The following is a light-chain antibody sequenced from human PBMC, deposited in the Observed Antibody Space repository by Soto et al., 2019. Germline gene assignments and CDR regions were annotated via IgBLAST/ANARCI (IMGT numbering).Light chain of an antibody. J-gene: IGKJ4*01. CDR1: QSVSSY. V-gene: IGKV3-11*01. Sequence: EIVLTQSPATLSLSPRERATLSCRASQSVSSYLAWYQQKPGKAPRLLIYDASNRATGIPARFSGSGSGTDFTLTISSLEPEDFAVYYCQQRSNWPPTFGGGTKV. CDR2: DAS. CDR3: QQRSNWPPT.